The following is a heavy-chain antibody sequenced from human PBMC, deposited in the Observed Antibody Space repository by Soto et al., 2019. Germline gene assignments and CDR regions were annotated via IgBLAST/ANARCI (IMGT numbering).Heavy chain of an antibody. J-gene: IGHJ4*02. CDR1: GYTFTSYG. D-gene: IGHD5-12*01. CDR3: ARDYNYAPDY. Sequence: ASVKVSCKASGYTFTSYGISWVRQAPGQGLEWMGWIYGHSGDTHYAQKFQDRVAMTIDTSTSTAFMERRSLRSDDTAVYYCARDYNYAPDYRGQGTLVTVSS. V-gene: IGHV1-18*01. CDR2: IYGHSGDT.